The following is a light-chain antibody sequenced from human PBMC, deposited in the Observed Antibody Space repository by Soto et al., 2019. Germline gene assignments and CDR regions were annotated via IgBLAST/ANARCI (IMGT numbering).Light chain of an antibody. V-gene: IGKV1D-13*01. J-gene: IGKJ5*01. CDR1: QAIGRS. CDR2: SAS. CDR3: QQFNNYPHM. Sequence: AIQLTQSPSSLSASVGDRVTITCRASQAIGRSLAWYQQKPGKAPKLLIFSASTLEGGVPSRFTGSGFGTDFTLTISSLQPDDFATYYCQQFNNYPHMFGQGTRLEI.